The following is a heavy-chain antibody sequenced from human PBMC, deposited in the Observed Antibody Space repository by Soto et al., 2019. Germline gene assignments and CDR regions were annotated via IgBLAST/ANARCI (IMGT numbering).Heavy chain of an antibody. V-gene: IGHV1-3*01. CDR3: ARDLYPSGWYRRDQFDY. Sequence: QVLLVQSGAEVKKPGASVKISCKASGYTFTKYTLHWVRQAPGQRLEWMGWINADNRNTKYSQKFQGRVTITRDRFASTAYMELSNLRSEDTAVYYCARDLYPSGWYRRDQFDYWGQGTLVTVSS. D-gene: IGHD6-19*01. J-gene: IGHJ4*02. CDR1: GYTFTKYT. CDR2: INADNRNT.